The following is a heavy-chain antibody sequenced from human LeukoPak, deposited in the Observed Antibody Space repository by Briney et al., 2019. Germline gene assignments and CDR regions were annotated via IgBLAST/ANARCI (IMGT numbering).Heavy chain of an antibody. CDR2: INPNSGGT. J-gene: IGHJ4*02. D-gene: IGHD2-2*01. V-gene: IGHV1-2*02. Sequence: GASVNVSCKASGYTFTDYYLHWVRQAPGQGIEWMGLINPNSGGTNYAQKFQGRVTLTRDTSMSTAYMEISRLTSDDTAVYYCARDNLEASWGSPGDYWGQGTLVTVSS. CDR1: GYTFTDYY. CDR3: ARDNLEASWGSPGDY.